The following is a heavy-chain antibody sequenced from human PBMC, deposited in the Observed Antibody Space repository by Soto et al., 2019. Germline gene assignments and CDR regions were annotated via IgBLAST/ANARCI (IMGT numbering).Heavy chain of an antibody. CDR2: IKSKTDGGTT. Sequence: GGSLRLSCAASGFTFSNAWMSWVRQAPGKGLEWVGRIKSKTDGGTTDYAAPVKGRFTISRDDSKNTLYLQMNSLKTEDTAVYYCPTDAPLWEDYINYLPPPDAFDIWGQGTMVTVSS. V-gene: IGHV3-15*01. D-gene: IGHD4-4*01. CDR1: GFTFSNAW. J-gene: IGHJ3*02. CDR3: PTDAPLWEDYINYLPPPDAFDI.